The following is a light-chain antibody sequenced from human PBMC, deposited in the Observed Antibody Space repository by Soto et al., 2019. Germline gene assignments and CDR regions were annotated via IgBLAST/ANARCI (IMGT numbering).Light chain of an antibody. CDR2: GNS. V-gene: IGLV1-40*01. Sequence: QSALTQPPSVSGAPGQRVTISCTGSSSNIGAGYDVHWYQQLPGAVPKLLIYGNSNRPSGVPDRFSGSKSGTSASLAITGLQAEDEADYYCQSYDSSRYYVFGTGTKVTVL. CDR1: SSNIGAGYD. J-gene: IGLJ1*01. CDR3: QSYDSSRYYV.